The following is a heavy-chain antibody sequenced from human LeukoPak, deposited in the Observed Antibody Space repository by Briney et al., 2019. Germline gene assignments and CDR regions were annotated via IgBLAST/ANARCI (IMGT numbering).Heavy chain of an antibody. D-gene: IGHD5-12*01. CDR1: GSSISSGYY. CDR3: ARRGYSGYDTYYFDY. V-gene: IGHV4-38-2*01. J-gene: IGHJ4*02. Sequence: SETLSLTCAVSGSSISSGYYWGWIRQLPGKGLEWIGSIYHSGSTYYNPSLKSRVTISVDTSKNQFSLKLSSVTAADTAVYYCARRGYSGYDTYYFDYWGQGTLVTVSS. CDR2: IYHSGST.